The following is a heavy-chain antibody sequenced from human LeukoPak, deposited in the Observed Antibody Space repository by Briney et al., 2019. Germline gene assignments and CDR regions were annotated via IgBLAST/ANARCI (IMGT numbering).Heavy chain of an antibody. CDR2: IRYDGSKK. Sequence: GGSLRLSRAASGFTFSSYGMHWVRQAPGKGLEWVAFIRYDGSKKYYADSVKGRFTISRDNSKNTLYLQMNSLRAEDTAVYYCAKDHDIAVAGSPPEYFQHWGQGTLVTVSS. D-gene: IGHD6-19*01. CDR1: GFTFSSYG. CDR3: AKDHDIAVAGSPPEYFQH. J-gene: IGHJ1*01. V-gene: IGHV3-30*02.